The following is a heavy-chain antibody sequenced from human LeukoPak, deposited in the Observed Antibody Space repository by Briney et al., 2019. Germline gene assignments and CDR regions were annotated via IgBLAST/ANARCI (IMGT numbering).Heavy chain of an antibody. J-gene: IGHJ3*02. CDR3: ARGLTPVTPLDI. CDR1: GFTVSSNY. CDR2: IYSGGST. D-gene: IGHD4-11*01. Sequence: TGVSLRLSCAASGFTVSSNYMSGVRQAPGKGLEWVSVIYSGGSTYYADSVKGRFTISRDNSKNTLYLQMNSLRAEDTAVYYCARGLTPVTPLDIWGQGTMVTVSS. V-gene: IGHV3-66*02.